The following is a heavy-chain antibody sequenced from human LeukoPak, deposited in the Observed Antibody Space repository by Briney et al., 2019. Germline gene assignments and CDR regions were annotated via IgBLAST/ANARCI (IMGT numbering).Heavy chain of an antibody. CDR3: ARRGRYCSGGSCYSPYYYMDV. V-gene: IGHV5-51*01. CDR1: GYSFSRYW. CDR2: IYPGDCDT. J-gene: IGHJ6*03. D-gene: IGHD2-15*01. Sequence: GESLKISCKGSGYSFSRYWIGWVRQMPGKGLEWMGIIYPGDCDTRYSPSFQGQVTISADKSISTAYLQWSSLKASDTAMYYCARRGRYCSGGSCYSPYYYMDVWGKGTTVTVSS.